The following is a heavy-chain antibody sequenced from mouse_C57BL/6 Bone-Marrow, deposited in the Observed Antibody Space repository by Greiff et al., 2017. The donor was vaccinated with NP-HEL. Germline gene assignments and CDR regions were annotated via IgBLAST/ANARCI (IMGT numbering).Heavy chain of an antibody. CDR2: IHPSDGDT. J-gene: IGHJ3*01. D-gene: IGHD2-4*01. V-gene: IGHV1-74*01. CDR3: AIDYDDDSWFAY. Sequence: QVQLQQPGAELVKPGASVKVSCKASGYTFTSYWMHWVKQRPGQGLEWIGRIHPSDGDTNYNQKFKGKATLTVDKSSSTAYMQLSSLTSEDSAVYYGAIDYDDDSWFAYWGQGTLVTVSA. CDR1: GYTFTSYW.